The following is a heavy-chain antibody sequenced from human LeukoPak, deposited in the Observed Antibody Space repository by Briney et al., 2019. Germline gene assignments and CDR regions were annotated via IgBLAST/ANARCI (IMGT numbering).Heavy chain of an antibody. J-gene: IGHJ3*02. Sequence: GGSLRLSCAASGFTFSSYGMHWVRQAPGKGLEWVAVISYDGSNKYYADSVKGRFTISRDNSKNTLYLQMNSLRAEDTAVYYCAKAWSGTVGFDIWGQGTVVTVSS. CDR3: AKAWSGTVGFDI. CDR1: GFTFSSYG. V-gene: IGHV3-30*18. CDR2: ISYDGSNK. D-gene: IGHD3/OR15-3a*01.